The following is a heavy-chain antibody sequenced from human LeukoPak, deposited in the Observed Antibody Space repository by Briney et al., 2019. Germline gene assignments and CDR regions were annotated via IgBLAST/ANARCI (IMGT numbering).Heavy chain of an antibody. CDR3: AKRFSSTWYQFDY. D-gene: IGHD6-13*01. CDR1: GFTFSSYA. J-gene: IGHJ4*02. CDR2: ISYEGGNK. Sequence: GGSLRLSCAASGFTFSSYAMHWVRQAPGKGLECLAVISYEGGNKFYADSVKGRFTISRDNSKNALYLQMNSLRAEDTAVYYCAKRFSSTWYQFDYWGQGTLVTVSS. V-gene: IGHV3-30*18.